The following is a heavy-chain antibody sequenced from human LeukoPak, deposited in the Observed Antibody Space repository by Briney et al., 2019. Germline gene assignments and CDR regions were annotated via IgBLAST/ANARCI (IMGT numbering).Heavy chain of an antibody. Sequence: PGESLKISCKISGYNFTNYWIGWVRQMPGKGLEWMGIIWPPDSATRYSPSFHGHVTISVDKSISTAFLQWSSLKASDTSIYYCARHSSAVTLSDTLHIWGQGTLVTVSS. J-gene: IGHJ3*02. V-gene: IGHV5-51*01. CDR1: GYNFTNYW. D-gene: IGHD4-17*01. CDR3: ARHSSAVTLSDTLHI. CDR2: IWPPDSAT.